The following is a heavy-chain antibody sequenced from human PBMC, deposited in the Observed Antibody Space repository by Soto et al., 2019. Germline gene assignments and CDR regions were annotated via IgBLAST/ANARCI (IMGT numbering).Heavy chain of an antibody. CDR3: AISELWLRRDSYYGMDV. CDR2: INPNSGGT. CDR1: GYTFTGYY. J-gene: IGHJ6*01. Sequence: QVQLVQSGAEVKKPGASVKVSCKASGYTFTGYYMHWVRQAPGQGLEWMGWINPNSGGTNYAQKFQGRVTMTRDASISTAYMELSRLRSDDTAVYYCAISELWLRRDSYYGMDVWGQGTTVTVSS. D-gene: IGHD5-12*01. V-gene: IGHV1-2*02.